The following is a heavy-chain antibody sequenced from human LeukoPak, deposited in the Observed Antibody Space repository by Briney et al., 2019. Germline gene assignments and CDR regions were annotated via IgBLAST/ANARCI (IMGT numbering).Heavy chain of an antibody. CDR3: ARLAAAGTPLDY. V-gene: IGHV3-66*02. J-gene: IGHJ4*02. CDR2: IYSGGST. CDR1: GFTVSSNY. Sequence: GGSLSLSCAASGFTVSSNYMSWVRQAPGKGLEWVSDIYSGGSTYYADSVKGRFTISRDNSKNTLYLQMNSLRAEDTAVYYCARLAAAGTPLDYWGQGTPVTVSS. D-gene: IGHD6-13*01.